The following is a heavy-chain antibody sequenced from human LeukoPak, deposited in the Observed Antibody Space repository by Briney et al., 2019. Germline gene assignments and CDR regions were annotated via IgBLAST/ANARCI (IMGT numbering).Heavy chain of an antibody. CDR2: IIPILGIA. D-gene: IGHD2-2*01. Sequence: SVKVSCKASGGTFSSYAISWVRQAPGQGLEWMGRIIPILGIANYAQKFQGRVTITADKSTSTAYMEPSSLRSEDTAVYYCARAWALGYCSSTSCPYYGMDVWGQGTTVTVSS. CDR3: ARAWALGYCSSTSCPYYGMDV. J-gene: IGHJ6*02. CDR1: GGTFSSYA. V-gene: IGHV1-69*04.